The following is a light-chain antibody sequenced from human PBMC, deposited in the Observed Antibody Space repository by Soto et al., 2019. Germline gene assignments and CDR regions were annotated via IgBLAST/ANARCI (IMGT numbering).Light chain of an antibody. CDR1: SSNIGAGYD. V-gene: IGLV1-40*01. CDR2: DNS. CDR3: QSYDNRLSSFVI. Sequence: QPVLTQPPSVSGAPGQRVTISCTGSSSNIGAGYDVHWYQQLPGTAPKLLIYDNSNRPSGVPDRFSGSKSGTSASLAITGLQAEDEADYYCQSYDNRLSSFVIFGGGTKVTVL. J-gene: IGLJ2*01.